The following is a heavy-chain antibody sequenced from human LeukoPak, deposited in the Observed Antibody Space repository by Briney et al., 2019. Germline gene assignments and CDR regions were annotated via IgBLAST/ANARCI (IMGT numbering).Heavy chain of an antibody. CDR3: ARIDYRNHHY. D-gene: IGHD4-4*01. V-gene: IGHV1-18*01. J-gene: IGHJ4*02. CDR2: ISGQNGNT. Sequence: ASVKVSCKASGYIFRNYGVSWVRQAPRQGLEWMGWISGQNGNTDYAQKFQGRVTMTKDTSTSTAYMGLRSLRSDDTAVYYCARIDYRNHHYWGEGTLVTVSS. CDR1: GYIFRNYG.